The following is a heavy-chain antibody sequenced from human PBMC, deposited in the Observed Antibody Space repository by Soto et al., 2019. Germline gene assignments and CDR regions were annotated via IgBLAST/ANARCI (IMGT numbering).Heavy chain of an antibody. D-gene: IGHD3-9*01. Sequence: GASVKVSCKASGYTFTSYYMHWVRQAPGQGLEWMGIINPSGGSTSYAQKFQGRVTMTRDTSTSTVYMELSSLRSEDTAVYYCARAGYYDILTGPPAVAFDIWGQGTMVTVSS. CDR3: ARAGYYDILTGPPAVAFDI. J-gene: IGHJ3*02. CDR1: GYTFTSYY. CDR2: INPSGGST. V-gene: IGHV1-46*01.